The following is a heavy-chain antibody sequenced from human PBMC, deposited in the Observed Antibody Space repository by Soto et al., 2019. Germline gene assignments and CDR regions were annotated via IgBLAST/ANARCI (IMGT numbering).Heavy chain of an antibody. Sequence: QVQLVESGGGVVQPGRSLRLSCAASGFNFNYYPIHWVRQAPGKGLEWVALISYAGSHEYYADSVKGLFSLPRDNSKNTVYLKMTGLRVDDTAVYYCARDEVLRYFDLDYVYVWGQGTTGTLSS. D-gene: IGHD3-9*01. J-gene: IGHJ6*02. CDR2: ISYAGSHE. CDR3: ARDEVLRYFDLDYVYV. CDR1: GFNFNYYP. V-gene: IGHV3-30-3*01.